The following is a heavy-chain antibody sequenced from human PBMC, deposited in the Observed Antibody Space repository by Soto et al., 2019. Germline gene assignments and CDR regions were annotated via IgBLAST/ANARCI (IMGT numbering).Heavy chain of an antibody. Sequence: QVQLVQSGAEVRKPGSSVKVSCKASGGTFSSYAISWVRQAPGQGLEWMGGIIPIFGTINYAQEFQGRITITADKSTSTAYMELSSLSPEDTAVYYCARGGVVITGYGMDVWGQGTTGTVSS. D-gene: IGHD3-22*01. J-gene: IGHJ6*02. V-gene: IGHV1-69*06. CDR3: ARGGVVITGYGMDV. CDR2: IIPIFGTI. CDR1: GGTFSSYA.